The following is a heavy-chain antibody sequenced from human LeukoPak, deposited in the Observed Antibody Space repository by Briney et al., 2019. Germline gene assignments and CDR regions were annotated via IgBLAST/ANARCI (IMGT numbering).Heavy chain of an antibody. CDR1: GFTFSSYG. D-gene: IGHD3-10*01. CDR3: AKDPFGY. Sequence: GGSLRLSCAASGFTFSSYGMHWVRQAPGKGLEWVAVISYDGSNKYYADSVKGRFTISRDNSKNTLYLQMNSLRAEDTAVYYCAKDPFGYWGQGTLVTVSS. V-gene: IGHV3-30*18. CDR2: ISYDGSNK. J-gene: IGHJ4*02.